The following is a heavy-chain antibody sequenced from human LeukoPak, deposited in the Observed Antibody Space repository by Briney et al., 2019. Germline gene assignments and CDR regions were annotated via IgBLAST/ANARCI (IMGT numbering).Heavy chain of an antibody. D-gene: IGHD3-10*02. V-gene: IGHV3-48*03. CDR1: GFIFNNYE. CDR2: ISISGRSI. CDR3: AELGITMIGGV. J-gene: IGHJ6*04. Sequence: PGGSLRLSCAASGFIFNNYEMNWVRQAPGKGLEWVSYISISGRSIYYADSVKGRFTISRDSAQNSLYLQMSSLRAKDTAVYYCAELGITMIGGVWGKGTTVTISS.